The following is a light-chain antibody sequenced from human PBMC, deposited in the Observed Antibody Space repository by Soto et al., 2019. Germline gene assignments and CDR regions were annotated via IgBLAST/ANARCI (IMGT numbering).Light chain of an antibody. V-gene: IGLV7-46*01. CDR1: TGAVTSGHY. Sequence: QAVVTQEPSLTVSPGGTVTLTCGSSTGAVTSGHYPYWFQQKPGQAPRTLIYDTTNKHSWTPARFSGSLLGGKAALTLAGAQTDDEANYYCLLSYSGTNWVFGGGTKLTVL. J-gene: IGLJ3*02. CDR2: DTT. CDR3: LLSYSGTNWV.